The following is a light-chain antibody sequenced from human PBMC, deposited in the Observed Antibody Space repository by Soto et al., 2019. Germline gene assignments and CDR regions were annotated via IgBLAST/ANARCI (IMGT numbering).Light chain of an antibody. Sequence: QSAPTQPPSASGSPGQSVTISCTGTSSDVGGYNYVSWYQQYPGKVPKLMIYEVNKRPSGVPDRFSGSKSGNTASLTVSGLQAEYEADYYCTSYAGGNNVFGTGTKLTVL. J-gene: IGLJ1*01. V-gene: IGLV2-8*01. CDR1: SSDVGGYNY. CDR2: EVN. CDR3: TSYAGGNNV.